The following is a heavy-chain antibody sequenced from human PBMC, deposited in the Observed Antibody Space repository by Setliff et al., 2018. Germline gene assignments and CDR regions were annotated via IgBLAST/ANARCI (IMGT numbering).Heavy chain of an antibody. D-gene: IGHD5-12*01. Sequence: PSETLSLTCTVSDGSLRTYYWSWIRQPQGKGLEFIGYVFYSGTANYSPSLRSRLTISVDTSKNQFSLKLRSVTAADTAVYYCARGGTFRYFDFWGQGAPVTVSS. CDR2: VFYSGTA. CDR1: DGSLRTYY. V-gene: IGHV4-59*01. J-gene: IGHJ4*02. CDR3: ARGGTFRYFDF.